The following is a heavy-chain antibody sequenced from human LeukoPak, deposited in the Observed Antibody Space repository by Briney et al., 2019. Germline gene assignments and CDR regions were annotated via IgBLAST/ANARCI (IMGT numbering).Heavy chain of an antibody. D-gene: IGHD2-15*01. CDR3: ARDWCSGGSCYRGD. J-gene: IGHJ4*02. CDR2: INTDGSTT. CDR1: GFTFSSYS. V-gene: IGHV3-74*01. Sequence: GGSLRLSCAASGFTFSSYSMHWVRQAPGKGLVWVSRINTDGSTTNYADSVKGRFTISRDNAKNTLYLQMSSLRAEDTAVYYCARDWCSGGSCYRGDWGQGTLVTVSS.